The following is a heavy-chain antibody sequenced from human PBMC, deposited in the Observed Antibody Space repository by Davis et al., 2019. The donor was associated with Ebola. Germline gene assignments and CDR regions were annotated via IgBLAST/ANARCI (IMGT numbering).Heavy chain of an antibody. J-gene: IGHJ4*02. Sequence: GGSLRLSCAASGFTVSSNHMTWVRQAPGKGLEWVANIKQDGSETYYVDSLKGRFTISRDNAKNSLYLHMNSLRVEDTAVYYCTKTIVATAGDFWGQGTLVTVSS. D-gene: IGHD6-13*01. CDR3: TKTIVATAGDF. V-gene: IGHV3-7*01. CDR2: IKQDGSET. CDR1: GFTVSSNH.